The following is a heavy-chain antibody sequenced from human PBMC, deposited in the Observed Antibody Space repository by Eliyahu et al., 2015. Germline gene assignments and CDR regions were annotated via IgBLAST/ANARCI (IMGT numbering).Heavy chain of an antibody. Sequence: QVQLQQWGAGLLKPSETLSLTCAVYGGSXSGYXWSXIRQPPGKGLEWIGEINHSGXTNXXXSLKSRVTISVDTSKNQFSLKLSSVTAXDTAVYYCARVRCSGGSCYLQKRYFDYWGQGTLVTVSS. V-gene: IGHV4-34*01. J-gene: IGHJ4*02. D-gene: IGHD2-15*01. CDR1: GGSXSGYX. CDR3: ARVRCSGGSCYLQKRYFDY. CDR2: INHSGXT.